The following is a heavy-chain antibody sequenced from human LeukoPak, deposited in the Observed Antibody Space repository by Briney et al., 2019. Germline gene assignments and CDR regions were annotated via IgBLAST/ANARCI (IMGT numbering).Heavy chain of an antibody. CDR1: GYNFPAYW. J-gene: IGHJ5*02. CDR3: ARSDADWFDP. V-gene: IGHV5-51*01. CDR2: IYPGDSDT. Sequence: GESLKISCKASGYNFPAYWIAWVRQMPGKGLEWMGIIYPGDSDTRYSPSFQGQVTISADKSISTAYLQWSSLKASDTAMYFCARSDADWFDPWGQGTLVTVSS.